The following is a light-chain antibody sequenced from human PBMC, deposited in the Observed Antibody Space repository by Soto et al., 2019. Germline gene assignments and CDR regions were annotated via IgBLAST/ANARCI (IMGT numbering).Light chain of an antibody. CDR1: SSNIGAGYD. V-gene: IGLV1-40*01. CDR2: GNS. Sequence: QAVVTQPPSVSGAPGQRVTISCTGSSSNIGAGYDVHWYQQLPGTAPKLLIYGNSNRPSGVPDRLSGSKSGTSASLAITGLQAEDEADYYCQSYDSSLSGVVFGGGTKLTVL. CDR3: QSYDSSLSGVV. J-gene: IGLJ2*01.